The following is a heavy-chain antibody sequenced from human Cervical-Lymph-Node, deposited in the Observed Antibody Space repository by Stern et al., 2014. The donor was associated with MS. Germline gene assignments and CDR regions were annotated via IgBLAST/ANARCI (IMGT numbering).Heavy chain of an antibody. CDR1: GFTFRSYA. CDR2: ISGTGGSS. D-gene: IGHD6-13*01. Sequence: EVQLEESGGGLVQPGGSLRLSCAVSGFTFRSYAVGWVRQAPGKGLEWVSGISGTGGSSYYADSVKGRFTISRDNSKSTLYLQMNSLRAEDTAVYYCAKGTSVAAAGTWFDYWGQGTLVTVSS. CDR3: AKGTSVAAAGTWFDY. V-gene: IGHV3-23*04. J-gene: IGHJ4*02.